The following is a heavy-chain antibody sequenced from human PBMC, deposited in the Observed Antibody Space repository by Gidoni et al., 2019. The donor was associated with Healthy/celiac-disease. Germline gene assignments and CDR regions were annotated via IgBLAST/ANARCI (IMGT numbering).Heavy chain of an antibody. D-gene: IGHD2-15*01. V-gene: IGHV4-39*01. CDR3: ARREVVAATPGFDP. Sequence: QLQLQESGPGLVKPSETLSLPCTVPGGSISSSSYYWGWIRQPPGKGLEWIGSIYYSGSTYYNPSLKSRVTISVDTSKNQFSLKLSSVTAADTAVYYCARREVVAATPGFDPWGQGTLVTVSS. J-gene: IGHJ5*02. CDR1: GGSISSSSYY. CDR2: IYYSGST.